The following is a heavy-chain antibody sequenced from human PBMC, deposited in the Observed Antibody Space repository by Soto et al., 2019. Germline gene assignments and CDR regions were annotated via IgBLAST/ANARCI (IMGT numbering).Heavy chain of an antibody. J-gene: IGHJ6*02. V-gene: IGHV3-30*18. Sequence: PGGSVRLSCAASGFTFSSYAMSWVRQAPGKGLEWVAVISYDGSNKYYADSVKGRFTISRDNSKNTLYLQMNSLRAEDTAVYYCAKDQLGRTTYSSFGTDVWGQAITVTV. D-gene: IGHD7-27*01. CDR3: AKDQLGRTTYSSFGTDV. CDR1: GFTFSSYA. CDR2: ISYDGSNK.